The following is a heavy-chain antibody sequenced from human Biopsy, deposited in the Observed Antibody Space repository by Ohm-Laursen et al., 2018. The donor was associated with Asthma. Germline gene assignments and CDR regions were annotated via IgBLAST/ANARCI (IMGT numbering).Heavy chain of an antibody. D-gene: IGHD4-23*01. CDR1: GGSFDTYA. CDR2: ILPIFGTA. V-gene: IGHV1-69*13. CDR3: ARAIHGGNSDRLDFYYYGLDI. J-gene: IGHJ6*02. Sequence: SVKVSCKASGGSFDTYAISWLRQAPGQGLEWMGGILPIFGTADYAQKFQARVTISADESTSTVYMELSSLRSEDTAVYYCARAIHGGNSDRLDFYYYGLDIWGQGTTVTVSS.